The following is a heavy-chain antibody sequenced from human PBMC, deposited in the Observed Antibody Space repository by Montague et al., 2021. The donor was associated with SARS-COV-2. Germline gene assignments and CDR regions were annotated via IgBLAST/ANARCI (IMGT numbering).Heavy chain of an antibody. CDR2: IYHSGST. J-gene: IGHJ4*02. Sequence: SETLSLTCAVSGGSISSSNWWSWVRQPPGKGLAWIGEIYHSGSTNYNPSLKSRVTISVDKSKNQFSLKLSSVTAADTAVYYCARGGVGLWFGRALDYWGQGTLVTVSS. D-gene: IGHD3-10*01. CDR3: ARGGVGLWFGRALDY. V-gene: IGHV4-4*02. CDR1: GGSISSSNW.